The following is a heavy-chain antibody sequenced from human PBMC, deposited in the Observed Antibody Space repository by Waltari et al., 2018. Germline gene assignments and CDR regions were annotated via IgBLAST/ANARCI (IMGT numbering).Heavy chain of an antibody. CDR1: GYSVTSYW. J-gene: IGHJ4*02. CDR2: IYPGDSDT. CDR3: ARLCASGWYPIDY. Sequence: EVQLVQSGAEVKKPGESLTISGKGSGYSVTSYWIGWVRQMPGKGLEWMGIIYPGDSDTRYSPSFQGQVTISADKSISTAYLQWSSLKASDTAIYYCARLCASGWYPIDYWGQGTLVTVSS. D-gene: IGHD6-19*01. V-gene: IGHV5-51*01.